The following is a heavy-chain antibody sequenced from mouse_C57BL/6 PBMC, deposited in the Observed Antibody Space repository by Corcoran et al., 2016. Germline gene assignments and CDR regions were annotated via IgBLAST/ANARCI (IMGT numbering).Heavy chain of an antibody. CDR1: GYTFTSYG. Sequence: QVQLQQSGAELARPGASVKLSCKASGYTFTSYGINWVKQRTGQGLEWIGEIYPRSGNTYYNEKFKGKATLTADKSSSTAYMELSSLTSEDSAVYFCARSVYSFYGMDYWGQGTSVTVSS. V-gene: IGHV1-81*01. D-gene: IGHD2-12*01. J-gene: IGHJ4*01. CDR2: IYPRSGNT. CDR3: ARSVYSFYGMDY.